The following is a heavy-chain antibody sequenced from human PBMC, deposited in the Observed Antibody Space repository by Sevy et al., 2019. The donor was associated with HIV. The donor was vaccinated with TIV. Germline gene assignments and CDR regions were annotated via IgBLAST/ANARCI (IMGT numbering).Heavy chain of an antibody. CDR2: MKEDGSDK. CDR1: GFTFSVYW. Sequence: GGSLRLSCAASGFTFSVYWMSWVRQAPGKGLEWVATMKEDGSDKDYVDSVKGRFTISRDNAKNSLYLQMNSLRAEDTAVYYWGRGGVGGYSYSLDYWGQGTLVTVSS. V-gene: IGHV3-7*01. J-gene: IGHJ4*02. D-gene: IGHD5-18*01. CDR3: GRGGVGGYSYSLDY.